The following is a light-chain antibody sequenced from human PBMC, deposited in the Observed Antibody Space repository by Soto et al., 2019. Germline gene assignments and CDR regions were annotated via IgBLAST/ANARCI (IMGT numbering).Light chain of an antibody. J-gene: IGLJ1*01. CDR2: DVT. CDR1: SSDVGGYDF. V-gene: IGLV2-14*01. CDR3: SSYTSSSTVV. Sequence: QSALTQPAFVSGSPGQSITLSCTGASSDVGGYDFVSWYQQHPGKVPKLMIYDVTNRPSGVSNRFSGSKSGNTASLTISGLQAEDEADYYCSSYTSSSTVVFGTGTKLTVL.